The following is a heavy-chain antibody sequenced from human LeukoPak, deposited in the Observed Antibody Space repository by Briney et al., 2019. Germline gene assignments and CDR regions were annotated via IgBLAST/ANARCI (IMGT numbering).Heavy chain of an antibody. J-gene: IGHJ4*02. CDR2: IYYSGST. V-gene: IGHV4-59*01. Sequence: SETLSLTCSVSSDSISGYSWSWIRQPPKKGLEWIGYIYYSGSTNYNPSLESRVTISVDTSKNQFSLKLSSVTAADTAVYYCARDRGSQPFIDYWGQGTLVTVSS. CDR3: ARDRGSQPFIDY. D-gene: IGHD1-26*01. CDR1: SDSISGYS.